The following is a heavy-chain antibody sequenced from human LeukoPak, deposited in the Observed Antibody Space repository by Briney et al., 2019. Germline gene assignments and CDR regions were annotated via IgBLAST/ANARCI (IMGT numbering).Heavy chain of an antibody. CDR1: GYTFTSYD. CDR2: MNPNSGKT. V-gene: IGHV1-8*01. J-gene: IGHJ5*02. D-gene: IGHD3-10*01. Sequence: GASXXVSCKASGYTFTSYDINWVRQATGQGLEWMGWMNPNSGKTGYAQKFQRRVTMTTNTSISTAYIELSSLRSEDTAVYYCARGRVWFGELLNNWFDPWGQGTLVTVSS. CDR3: ARGRVWFGELLNNWFDP.